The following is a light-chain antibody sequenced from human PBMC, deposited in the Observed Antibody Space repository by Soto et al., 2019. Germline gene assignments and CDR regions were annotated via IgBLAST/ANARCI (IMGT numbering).Light chain of an antibody. CDR2: DVS. V-gene: IGLV2-14*01. CDR3: GSYTTSSNYV. CDR1: SSDVGAYNY. Sequence: QSVLTQPASVSFSPGQSITISCTGTSSDVGAYNYVSLYQQHPGKAPKLMIYDVSHRPSGVSHRFSGSKSGNTASLTISGLQAEDEADYYCGSYTTSSNYVFGTGTTVTVL. J-gene: IGLJ1*01.